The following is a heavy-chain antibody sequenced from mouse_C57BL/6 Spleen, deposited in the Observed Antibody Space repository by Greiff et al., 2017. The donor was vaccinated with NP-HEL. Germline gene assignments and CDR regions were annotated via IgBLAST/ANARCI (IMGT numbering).Heavy chain of an antibody. V-gene: IGHV1-55*01. CDR1: GYTFNSYW. CDR3: ARVGSSTRYFDY. CDR2: IYPGSGST. D-gene: IGHD1-1*01. J-gene: IGHJ2*01. Sequence: QVQLQQPGAELVKPGASVKMSCKASGYTFNSYWITWVKQRPGQGLEWIGDIYPGSGSTNYNEKFKSKATLTVDTSSSTAYMQLSSLTSEDSAVYYCARVGSSTRYFDYWGQGTTLTVSS.